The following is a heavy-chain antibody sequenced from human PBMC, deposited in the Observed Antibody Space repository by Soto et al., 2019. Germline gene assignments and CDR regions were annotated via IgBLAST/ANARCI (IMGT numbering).Heavy chain of an antibody. V-gene: IGHV3-30-3*01. CDR3: ARDVGWELRAYYSYGMDV. J-gene: IGHJ6*02. Sequence: QVQLVESGGGVVQPGRSLRLSCAAAGFTFSSYAMHWIRQAPGKGLEWAAVISYDGSNKYYADSVKGRFTISRDNSKNTLYLQMNSLRAEDTAVYYCARDVGWELRAYYSYGMDVWGQGTTVTVSS. CDR2: ISYDGSNK. D-gene: IGHD1-26*01. CDR1: GFTFSSYA.